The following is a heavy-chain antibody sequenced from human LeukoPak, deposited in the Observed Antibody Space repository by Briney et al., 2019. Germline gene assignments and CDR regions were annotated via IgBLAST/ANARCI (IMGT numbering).Heavy chain of an antibody. CDR3: ARDLYYYDSSGYYEENDAFDI. CDR2: ISSSSSTI. D-gene: IGHD3-22*01. Sequence: GGSLRLSCAASGFTFSSYSMNWVRQAPGKGLEGVSYISSSSSTIYYADFVKGRFTISRDNAKNSLYLQMNSLRAEDTAVYYCARDLYYYDSSGYYEENDAFDIWGQGTMVTVSS. J-gene: IGHJ3*02. V-gene: IGHV3-48*01. CDR1: GFTFSSYS.